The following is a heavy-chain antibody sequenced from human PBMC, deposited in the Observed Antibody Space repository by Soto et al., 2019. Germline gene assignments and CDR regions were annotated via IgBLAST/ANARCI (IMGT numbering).Heavy chain of an antibody. D-gene: IGHD3-9*01. V-gene: IGHV3-7*01. Sequence: GGSLRLSCATSGFPFNDYYMTWIRQAPGKGREWVANTKREASETYYADSVKGRFTISRDNTKNPLYLQMNSLRVEDTAVYYCARPPLTGINVWGQGTTVTVSS. CDR2: TKREASET. J-gene: IGHJ6*02. CDR3: ARPPLTGINV. CDR1: GFPFNDYY.